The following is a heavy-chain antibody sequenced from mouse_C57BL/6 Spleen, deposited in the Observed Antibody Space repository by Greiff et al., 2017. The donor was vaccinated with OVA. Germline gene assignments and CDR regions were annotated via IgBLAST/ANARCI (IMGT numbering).Heavy chain of an antibody. CDR1: GYTFTSYW. CDR2: IDPSDSYT. CDR3: ARWELGRDY. Sequence: VQLQQPGAELVKPGASVKLSCKASGYTFTSYWMQWVKQRPGQGLEWIGEIDPSDSYTNYNQKFKGKATLTVDTSASTAYMQLSSLTSEDSAVYYCARWELGRDYWGQGTTLTVSS. D-gene: IGHD4-1*01. J-gene: IGHJ2*01. V-gene: IGHV1-50*01.